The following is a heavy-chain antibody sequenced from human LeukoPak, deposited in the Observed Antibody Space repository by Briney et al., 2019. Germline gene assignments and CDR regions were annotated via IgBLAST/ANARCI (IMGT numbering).Heavy chain of an antibody. Sequence: SETLSLTCTVSGGSISSNYWNWIRPPPGKGLEWIGYIYYSGSTNYDPSLKSRVTISVDTSKSQFSLRLTSVTAADTAVYYCASGSAVAAAGDYWGQGTLVTVSS. D-gene: IGHD6-13*01. V-gene: IGHV4-59*01. J-gene: IGHJ4*02. CDR1: GGSISSNY. CDR2: IYYSGST. CDR3: ASGSAVAAAGDY.